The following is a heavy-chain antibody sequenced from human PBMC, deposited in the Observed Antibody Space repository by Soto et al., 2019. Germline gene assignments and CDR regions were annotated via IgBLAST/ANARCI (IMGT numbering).Heavy chain of an antibody. CDR3: ARIHDRDYGPVYFDY. CDR2: IYSGGST. Sequence: EVQLVESGGGLVQPGGSLRLSCAASGFIVSSNYMSWVRQAPGKGLEWVSVIYSGGSTYHADSVKGRFTLSRDNSKNTLYLQMNSLRAEDTAVYYCARIHDRDYGPVYFDYWGQGALVTVSS. V-gene: IGHV3-66*01. D-gene: IGHD4-17*01. J-gene: IGHJ4*02. CDR1: GFIVSSNY.